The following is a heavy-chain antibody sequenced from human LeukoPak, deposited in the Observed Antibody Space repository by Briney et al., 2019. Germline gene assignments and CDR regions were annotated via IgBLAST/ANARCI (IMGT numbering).Heavy chain of an antibody. CDR2: IKQDGSEK. J-gene: IGHJ2*01. V-gene: IGHV3-7*01. Sequence: GGSLRLSCAASGFNFSNYWMSWVRQAPGKGLEWVANIKQDGSEKYYVDSVRGRFTISRDNAQNSLYLQMNSLRAEDTAVYYCATRDDYGDFDWYFDLWGRGTLVTVSS. CDR1: GFNFSNYW. CDR3: ATRDDYGDFDWYFDL. D-gene: IGHD4-17*01.